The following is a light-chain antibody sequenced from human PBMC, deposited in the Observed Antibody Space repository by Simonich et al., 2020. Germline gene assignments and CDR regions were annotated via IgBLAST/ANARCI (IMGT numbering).Light chain of an antibody. CDR1: SSDVGSYNL. Sequence: QSALTQPASVSGSPGQSITISCTGTSSDVGSYNLVSWYHQHPGKAPKLMIYDVSKRPSGVSNRFSGSKSGNTASLTISGLQAEDEADYYCSSYTSSSTWVFGGGTKLTVL. CDR3: SSYTSSSTWV. J-gene: IGLJ3*02. V-gene: IGLV2-14*02. CDR2: DVS.